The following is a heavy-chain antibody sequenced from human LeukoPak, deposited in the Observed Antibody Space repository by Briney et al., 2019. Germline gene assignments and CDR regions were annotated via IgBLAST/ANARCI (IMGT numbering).Heavy chain of an antibody. Sequence: GGSLRLSCAASGFTFSSYWMHWVRQAPGKGLEWVSAISGSGGSTYYADSVKGRFTISRDNSKNTLYLQMNSLRAEDTAVYYCAKVQYVVQYYFDYWGQGTLVTVSS. CDR1: GFTFSSYW. V-gene: IGHV3-23*01. CDR3: AKVQYVVQYYFDY. D-gene: IGHD3-10*01. CDR2: ISGSGGST. J-gene: IGHJ4*02.